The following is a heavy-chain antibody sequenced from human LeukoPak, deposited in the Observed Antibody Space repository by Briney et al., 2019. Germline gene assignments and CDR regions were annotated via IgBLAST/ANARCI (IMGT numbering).Heavy chain of an antibody. CDR3: ARPGLAYCGGDCYSSDGYYFDY. CDR2: SYTSGST. V-gene: IGHV4-61*02. CDR1: VGSISSGSYY. J-gene: IGHJ4*02. Sequence: PSETLSLTCTVSVGSISSGSYYWSWIRQPAGKGLEWIGRSYTSGSTNYNPSLKSRLTISVDMSKKQFFLRLSSVTAADTAMYYCARPGLAYCGGDCYSSDGYYFDYWGQGTLVTVSS. D-gene: IGHD2-21*01.